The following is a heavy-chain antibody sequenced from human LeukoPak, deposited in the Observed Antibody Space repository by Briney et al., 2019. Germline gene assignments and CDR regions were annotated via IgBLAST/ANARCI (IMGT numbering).Heavy chain of an antibody. CDR3: ARVSCSSTSCYPGFDY. J-gene: IGHJ4*02. Sequence: GASVKVSCKASGYTFTSYGISWVRQAPGQGLEWMGWISTYNGNTNYAQKLQGRVTMTTDTSTSTAYMELRSLRSDDTAVYYCARVSCSSTSCYPGFDYWGQGTLVTVSS. CDR1: GYTFTSYG. D-gene: IGHD2-2*01. CDR2: ISTYNGNT. V-gene: IGHV1-18*01.